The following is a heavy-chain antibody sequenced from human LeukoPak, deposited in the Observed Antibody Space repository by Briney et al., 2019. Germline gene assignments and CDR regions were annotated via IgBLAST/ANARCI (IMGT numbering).Heavy chain of an antibody. CDR2: ISAYNGNT. CDR3: AKCRGSSGADARPAEY. CDR1: GYTFTSYG. V-gene: IGHV1-18*01. J-gene: IGHJ4*02. Sequence: ASVKVSCKASGYTFTSYGISWVRQAPGQGLEWMGWISAYNGNTNYAQKFQGRVTMTRDTSISTAYMELSRLRSDDTAVYYCAKCRGSSGADARPAEYWGQGTLVTVSS. D-gene: IGHD5-12*01.